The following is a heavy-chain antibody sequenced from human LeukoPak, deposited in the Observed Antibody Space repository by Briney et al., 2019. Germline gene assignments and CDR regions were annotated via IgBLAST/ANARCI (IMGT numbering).Heavy chain of an antibody. J-gene: IGHJ4*02. Sequence: PSETLSLTCTVSGGSISSSSYYWGWIRQPPGKGLEWIGSIYYSGSTYYNPSLKSRVTISVDTSKNQFSLKLSSVTAADTAVYYCARTLGYCSGGSCYSIFDYWGQGTLVTVSS. CDR1: GGSISSSSYY. CDR2: IYYSGST. CDR3: ARTLGYCSGGSCYSIFDY. V-gene: IGHV4-39*01. D-gene: IGHD2-15*01.